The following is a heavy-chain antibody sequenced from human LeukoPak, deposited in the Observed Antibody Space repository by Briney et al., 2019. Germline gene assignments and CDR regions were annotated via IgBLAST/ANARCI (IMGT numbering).Heavy chain of an antibody. CDR1: GFTFSTYA. J-gene: IGHJ4*02. CDR3: ARDSGYSSGWLDY. Sequence: GGSLRLSCAASGFTFSTYAMSWVRQAPGKGLEWVSAISGSGGKTYYADSVKGRFTISRDNSKNTLYLQMNSLRAEDTAVYYCARDSGYSSGWLDYWGQGTLVTVSS. D-gene: IGHD6-19*01. V-gene: IGHV3-23*01. CDR2: ISGSGGKT.